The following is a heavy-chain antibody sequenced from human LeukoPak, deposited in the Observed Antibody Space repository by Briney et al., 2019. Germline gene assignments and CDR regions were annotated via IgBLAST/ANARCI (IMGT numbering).Heavy chain of an antibody. CDR1: GGSISSSNW. J-gene: IGHJ5*02. Sequence: SGTLSLTCAVSGGSISSSNWWSWVRQPPGKGLEWIGEIYHSGSTNYNPSLKSRVTISVDKSKNQFSLKLSSVTAADTAVYYCARDGAYSYYYDSSRLVDPWGQGTLVTVSS. D-gene: IGHD3-22*01. V-gene: IGHV4-4*02. CDR2: IYHSGST. CDR3: ARDGAYSYYYDSSRLVDP.